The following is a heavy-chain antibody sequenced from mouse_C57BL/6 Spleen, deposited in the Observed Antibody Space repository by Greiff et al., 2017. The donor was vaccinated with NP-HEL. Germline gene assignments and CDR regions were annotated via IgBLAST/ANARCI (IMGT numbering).Heavy chain of an antibody. Sequence: QVQLQQPGAELVRPGTSVKLSCKASGYTFTSYWMHWVKQRPGQGLEWIGVIDPSDSYTNYNQKFKGKATLTVDTSSSTAYMQLSSLTSEDSAVYYCAIDYYGSEFDYWGQGTTLTVSS. CDR3: AIDYYGSEFDY. CDR1: GYTFTSYW. J-gene: IGHJ2*01. CDR2: IDPSDSYT. V-gene: IGHV1-59*01. D-gene: IGHD1-1*01.